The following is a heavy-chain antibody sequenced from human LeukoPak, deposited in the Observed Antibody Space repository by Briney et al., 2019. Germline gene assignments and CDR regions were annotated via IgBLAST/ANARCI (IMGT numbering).Heavy chain of an antibody. CDR2: LYSDGNT. D-gene: IGHD1-14*01. V-gene: IGHV3-53*01. CDR3: ARGVEPLAANTLAY. J-gene: IGHJ4*02. Sequence: GGSLRLSCAASGFTVITNDMTWVRQAPGKGPEWVSVLYSDGNTKYADSVQGRFTISRDNSKNTLYLEMNSLSPDDTAVHYCARGVEPLAANTLAYWGQGTLVTVSS. CDR1: GFTVITND.